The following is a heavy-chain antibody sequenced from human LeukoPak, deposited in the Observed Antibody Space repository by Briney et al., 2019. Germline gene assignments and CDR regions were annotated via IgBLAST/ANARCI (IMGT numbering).Heavy chain of an antibody. CDR3: TRFNSNTKWFDP. J-gene: IGHJ5*02. D-gene: IGHD3-3*01. Sequence: SQTLSLTCAISGDSVSSNCAAWNWIRQSPSRGLEWLGRTYYRSKWFNDYAVSVQSRITINPDTSKNQFSLQLNSVTAEDTAVYYCTRFNSNTKWFDPWGQGTLVTVSS. CDR1: GDSVSSNCAA. V-gene: IGHV6-1*01. CDR2: TYYRSKWFN.